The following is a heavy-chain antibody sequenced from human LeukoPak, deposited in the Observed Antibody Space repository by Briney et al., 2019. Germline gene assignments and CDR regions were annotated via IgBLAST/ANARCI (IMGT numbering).Heavy chain of an antibody. CDR3: ARGVGRTWSFDH. CDR1: GFSFSDYY. V-gene: IGHV3-11*01. D-gene: IGHD3-10*01. Sequence: GGSLRLSCPASGFSFSDYYMSWIRQAPGKGLEWVSHVSSSGSITKYADSVKGRFTISRDNAKNSLFLQMNSLGAEDTAVYYCARGVGRTWSFDHWGQGTLVTVSS. CDR2: VSSSGSIT. J-gene: IGHJ4*02.